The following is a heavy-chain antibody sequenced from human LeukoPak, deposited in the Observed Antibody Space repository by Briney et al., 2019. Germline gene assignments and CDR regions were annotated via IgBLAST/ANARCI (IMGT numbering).Heavy chain of an antibody. D-gene: IGHD1-1*01. Sequence: SETLSLTCAVSGGSISSSNWWSWVRQPPGKGLEWIGEIYHSGSTNYNPSLKSRVTISVDKSKNQFSLKLSSVTAADTAVYYCARWAPYELERPYHNWFDPWGQGTLVAVSS. V-gene: IGHV4-4*02. CDR3: ARWAPYELERPYHNWFDP. CDR1: GGSISSSNW. CDR2: IYHSGST. J-gene: IGHJ5*02.